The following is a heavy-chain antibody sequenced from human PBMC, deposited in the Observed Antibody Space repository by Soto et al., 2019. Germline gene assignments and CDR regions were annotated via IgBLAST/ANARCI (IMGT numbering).Heavy chain of an antibody. V-gene: IGHV4-39*01. Sequence: SETLSLTCTVSGGSISSSSYYWGWIRQPPRKGLEWIGSIYYSGSTYYNPSLKSRVTISVDTSKNQFSLKLSSVTAADTAVYYCARIEGTNYFDYWGQGTLVTVSS. J-gene: IGHJ4*02. CDR1: GGSISSSSYY. CDR2: IYYSGST. CDR3: ARIEGTNYFDY.